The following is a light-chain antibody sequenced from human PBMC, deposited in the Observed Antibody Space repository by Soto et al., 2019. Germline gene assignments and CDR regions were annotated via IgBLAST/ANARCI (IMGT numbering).Light chain of an antibody. CDR3: QQSYSSLGFT. CDR2: AAS. V-gene: IGKV1-39*01. Sequence: DIPLTQSPSSLSASVGDRVTITCRASESISNNLNWYQHKPGKAPKVLIYAASNLQSAVPSRFSGSGSGTDFILTITCLQAEDFATYYCQQSYSSLGFTFGRGTKVDL. J-gene: IGKJ3*01. CDR1: ESISNN.